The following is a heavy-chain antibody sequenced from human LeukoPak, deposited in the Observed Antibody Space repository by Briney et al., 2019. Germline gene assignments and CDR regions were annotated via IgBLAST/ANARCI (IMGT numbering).Heavy chain of an antibody. Sequence: SKTLSLTCAVYGGSFSGYYWSWIRQPPGKGLEWIGEINHSGSTNYNPSLKSRVTISVDTSKNQFSLKLSSVTAADTAVYYCARGRGYCSSTSCPKAIYSPVYYFDYWGQGTLVTVSS. D-gene: IGHD2-2*01. CDR3: ARGRGYCSSTSCPKAIYSPVYYFDY. CDR1: GGSFSGYY. V-gene: IGHV4-34*01. CDR2: INHSGST. J-gene: IGHJ4*02.